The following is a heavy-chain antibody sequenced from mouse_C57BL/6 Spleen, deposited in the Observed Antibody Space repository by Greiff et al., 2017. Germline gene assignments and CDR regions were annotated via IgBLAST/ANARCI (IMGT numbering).Heavy chain of an antibody. CDR3: ARDYGSSSVIAY. Sequence: QVQLQQPGAELVKPGASVKMSCKASGYTFTSYWITWVKQRPGQGLEWIGDIYPGSGSTNYNEKFKSKATLTVDTSSSTAYMQLSSLTSEDSAVYYCARDYGSSSVIAYWGQGTLVTVSA. J-gene: IGHJ3*01. D-gene: IGHD1-1*01. CDR2: IYPGSGST. CDR1: GYTFTSYW. V-gene: IGHV1-55*01.